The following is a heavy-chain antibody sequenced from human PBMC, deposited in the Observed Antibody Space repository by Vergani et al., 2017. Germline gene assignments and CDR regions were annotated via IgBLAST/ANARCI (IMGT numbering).Heavy chain of an antibody. CDR3: ARWVVYGSGSDYCYY. J-gene: IGHJ4*02. D-gene: IGHD3-10*01. CDR1: GYSFTSYW. Sequence: EVQLVQSGAEVKKPGESLKISCKGSGYSFTSYWIGWVRQMPGKGLEWMGIIFPCDSDTRYSPSFQGQFTISADKSISTAYLQWSSLQASDTAMYYCARWVVYGSGSDYCYYWGQGTLVAVSS. CDR2: IFPCDSDT. V-gene: IGHV5-51*01.